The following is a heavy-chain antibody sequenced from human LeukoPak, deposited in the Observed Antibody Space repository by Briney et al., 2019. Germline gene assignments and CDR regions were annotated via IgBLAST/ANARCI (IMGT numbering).Heavy chain of an antibody. J-gene: IGHJ4*02. Sequence: GGSLRLPCAASGFTFSTYGMHWVRQAPGKGLEWGAYIRYDGSNKYYEESMKGRFTISRDNSKNMLYLQMNSLRAENTAVYYCAKGVGYYDSPAFQYWGQGILVTVSS. CDR2: IRYDGSNK. D-gene: IGHD3-3*01. V-gene: IGHV3-30*02. CDR1: GFTFSTYG. CDR3: AKGVGYYDSPAFQY.